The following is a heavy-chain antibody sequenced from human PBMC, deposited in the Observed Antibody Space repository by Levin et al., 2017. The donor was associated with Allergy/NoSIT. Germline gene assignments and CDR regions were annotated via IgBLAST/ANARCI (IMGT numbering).Heavy chain of an antibody. J-gene: IGHJ4*02. CDR1: GFTVSSNY. CDR3: AREFRRSGSYNY. CDR2: IYSGGST. D-gene: IGHD1-26*01. Sequence: GGSLRLSCAASGFTVSSNYMSWVRQAPGKGLEWVSVIYSGGSTYYADSVKGRFTISRDNSKNTLYLQMNSLRAEDTAVYYCAREFRRSGSYNYWGQGTLVTVSS. V-gene: IGHV3-53*01.